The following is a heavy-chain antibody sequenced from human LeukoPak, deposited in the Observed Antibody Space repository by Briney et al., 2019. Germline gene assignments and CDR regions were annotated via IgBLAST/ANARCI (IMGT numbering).Heavy chain of an antibody. CDR2: IYSGGST. CDR1: GFTFSSYS. CDR3: ARVPLGDGYNSNPFDY. Sequence: PGGSLRLSCAASGFTFSSYSMNWVRQAPGKGLEWVSVIYSGGSTYYADSVKGRFTISRDNSKNTLYLQMNSLRAEDTAVYYCARVPLGDGYNSNPFDYWGQGTLVTVSS. D-gene: IGHD5-24*01. J-gene: IGHJ4*02. V-gene: IGHV3-53*01.